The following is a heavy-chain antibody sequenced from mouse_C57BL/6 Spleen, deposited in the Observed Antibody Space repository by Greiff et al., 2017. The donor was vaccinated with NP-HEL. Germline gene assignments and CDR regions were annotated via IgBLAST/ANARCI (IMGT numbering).Heavy chain of an antibody. J-gene: IGHJ4*01. CDR1: GFSLTSYG. CDR3: AKEGSNGAMDY. V-gene: IGHV2-4*01. Sequence: VQLQQSGPGLVQPSQSLSITTGSGFSLTSYGVHWVGQPPGKGLEWLGVIWSGGSTDYNAAFISRLSISKDNSKSQVFFKMDSLQADDTAIYYCAKEGSNGAMDYWGQGTSVTVSS. CDR2: IWSGGST. D-gene: IGHD2-5*01.